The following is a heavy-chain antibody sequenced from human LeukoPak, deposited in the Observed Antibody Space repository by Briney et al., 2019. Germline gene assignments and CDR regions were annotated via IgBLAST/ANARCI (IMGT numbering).Heavy chain of an antibody. Sequence: SETLSLTCTVSSGSISGYYWSWIRQPPGKGLEWIAYIYYSETTNYNPSLNSRVTISLDTSKRQFSLKLSSVTAADTAVYYCARHVLTAGAVEWGQGTLVTVSS. CDR2: IYYSETT. CDR3: ARHVLTAGAVE. D-gene: IGHD6-19*01. V-gene: IGHV4-59*08. CDR1: SGSISGYY. J-gene: IGHJ4*02.